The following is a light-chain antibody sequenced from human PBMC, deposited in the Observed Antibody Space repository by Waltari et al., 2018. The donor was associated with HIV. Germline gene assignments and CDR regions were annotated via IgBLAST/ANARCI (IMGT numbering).Light chain of an antibody. V-gene: IGLV1-40*01. J-gene: IGLJ2*01. CDR3: QSSDSTLSGSV. CDR1: NSNLGTHD. CDR2: NTN. Sequence: QSVLTQPPSVSGAPGQRVPLSCTGSNSNLGTHDVHWYQQFPGTAPQLLIYNTNSRPSGVPDRFSGSKSGTSASLAITGLQAEDEADYFCQSSDSTLSGSVFGGGTKLTVL.